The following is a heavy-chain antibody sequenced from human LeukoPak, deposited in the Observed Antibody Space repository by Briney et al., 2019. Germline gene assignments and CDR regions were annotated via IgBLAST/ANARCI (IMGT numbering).Heavy chain of an antibody. Sequence: GGSLRLSCAASGFTFSSYWMSWVRQAPGKGLEWVANIKQDGSEKYYVDSVKGRFTISRDNAKNSLYLQMNSLRAEDTAVYYCAKYSSSWYKDYFDYWGQGTLVTVSS. CDR1: GFTFSSYW. CDR2: IKQDGSEK. V-gene: IGHV3-7*03. CDR3: AKYSSSWYKDYFDY. D-gene: IGHD6-13*01. J-gene: IGHJ4*02.